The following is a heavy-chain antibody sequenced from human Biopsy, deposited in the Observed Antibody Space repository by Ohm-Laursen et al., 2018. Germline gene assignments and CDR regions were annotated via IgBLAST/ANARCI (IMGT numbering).Heavy chain of an antibody. V-gene: IGHV4-4*07. CDR3: ASVVLGPTNDAFDL. J-gene: IGHJ3*01. D-gene: IGHD3-22*01. CDR1: GGDINNYY. CDR2: IYPGGST. Sequence: GTLSLTCNVSGGDINNYYWSLIRQPAGKGLEWIGRIYPGGSTNYNPSLKSRVTMSVDTSKKQLSLRLRSVTAADTAMYYCASVVLGPTNDAFDLWGQGTMVVVSS.